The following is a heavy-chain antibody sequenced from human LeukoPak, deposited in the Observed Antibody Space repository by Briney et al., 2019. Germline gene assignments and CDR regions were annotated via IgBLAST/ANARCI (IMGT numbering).Heavy chain of an antibody. J-gene: IGHJ4*02. D-gene: IGHD6-13*01. CDR2: ISAYNGNT. CDR3: ARDPAGYSSSGLRDY. CDR1: GYTFTSYG. V-gene: IGHV1-18*01. Sequence: WASVKVSCKASGYTFTSYGISWVRQAPGQGLEWMGWISAYNGNTNYAQKLQGRVTMTTDTSTSTAYMELRSLRSDDTAVYYCARDPAGYSSSGLRDYWGQGTLVTVSS.